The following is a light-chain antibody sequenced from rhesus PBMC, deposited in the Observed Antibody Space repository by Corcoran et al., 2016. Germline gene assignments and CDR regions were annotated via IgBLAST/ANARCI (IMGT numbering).Light chain of an antibody. CDR3: QHYYDNPFT. CDR2: AAS. Sequence: DIQMTQSPSALSASVGDRVTISCRASQNIYSNLAWYQQKPGKAPKLLSYAASSLQTGSPSRFSGSGSGTDFTLTISSLQPEESAAYYCQHYYDNPFTFGPGTKLDIK. CDR1: QNIYSN. V-gene: IGKV1S12*01. J-gene: IGKJ3*01.